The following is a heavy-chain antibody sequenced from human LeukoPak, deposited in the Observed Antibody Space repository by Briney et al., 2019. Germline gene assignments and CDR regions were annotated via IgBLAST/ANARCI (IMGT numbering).Heavy chain of an antibody. CDR1: GFTFSSNY. CDR3: ARGDTVTTFLFDY. Sequence: AGGSLRLSCAASGFTFSSNYMSWVRQAPGKGLEGVSVIYSGGSTYYSDSVKGRFTISRDNSKNTLYLQMNSLRAEDTAVYYCARGDTVTTFLFDYWGQGTLVTVSS. V-gene: IGHV3-53*01. CDR2: IYSGGST. J-gene: IGHJ4*02. D-gene: IGHD4-17*01.